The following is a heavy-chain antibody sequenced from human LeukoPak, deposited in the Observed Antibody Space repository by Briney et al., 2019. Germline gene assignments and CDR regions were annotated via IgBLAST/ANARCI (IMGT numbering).Heavy chain of an antibody. Sequence: PGGSLRLSCAASGFTFSSYAMSWVRQAPRKGLEWVSAISGSGGSTYYADSVKGRFTISRDNSKNTLYLQMNSLRAEDTAVYYCAKYEQASHYYYYYMDVWGKGTTVTVSS. CDR3: AKYEQASHYYYYYMDV. D-gene: IGHD3-3*01. J-gene: IGHJ6*03. V-gene: IGHV3-23*01. CDR2: ISGSGGST. CDR1: GFTFSSYA.